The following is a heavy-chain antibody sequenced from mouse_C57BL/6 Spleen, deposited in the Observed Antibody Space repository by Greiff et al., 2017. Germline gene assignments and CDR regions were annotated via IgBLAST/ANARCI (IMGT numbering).Heavy chain of an antibody. V-gene: IGHV1-55*01. CDR2: IYPGSGST. CDR3: ALYYYGSRSFAY. CDR1: GYTFTSYW. D-gene: IGHD1-1*01. Sequence: QVQLQQPGAELVKPGASVKMSCKASGYTFTSYWITWVKQRPGQGLEWIGDIYPGSGSTNYNEKFKSKATLTVDTSSSTAYMQLSSLTSEDSAVYYCALYYYGSRSFAYWGQGTLVTVSA. J-gene: IGHJ3*01.